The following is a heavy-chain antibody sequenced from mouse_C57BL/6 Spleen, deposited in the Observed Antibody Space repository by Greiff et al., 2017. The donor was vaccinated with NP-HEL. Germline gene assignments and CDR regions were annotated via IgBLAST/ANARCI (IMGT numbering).Heavy chain of an antibody. Sequence: VHVKQSGPELVKPGASVKISCKASGYSFTGYYMNWVKQSPEKSLEWIGEINPSTGGTTYNQKFKAKATLTVDKSSSTAYMQLKSLTSEDSAVYYCARRTTVVVFDYWGQGTTLTVSS. D-gene: IGHD1-1*01. CDR2: INPSTGGT. J-gene: IGHJ2*01. CDR1: GYSFTGYY. V-gene: IGHV1-42*01. CDR3: ARRTTVVVFDY.